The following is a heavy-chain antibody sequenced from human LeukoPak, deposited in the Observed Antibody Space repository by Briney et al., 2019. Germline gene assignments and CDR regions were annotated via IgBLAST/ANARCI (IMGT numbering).Heavy chain of an antibody. CDR1: GFTFSSYS. CDR2: ISSSSSSI. D-gene: IGHD4-17*01. J-gene: IGHJ3*02. CDR3: AVDYASADDAFDI. V-gene: IGHV3-48*01. Sequence: PGGSLRLSCAASGFTFSSYSMNWVRQAPGKGLEWVSYISSSSSSIYYADSVNGRFTISRDNAKTSMYLQMNSLRAEDTAVYCWAVDYASADDAFDIWGQGTMVTVSS.